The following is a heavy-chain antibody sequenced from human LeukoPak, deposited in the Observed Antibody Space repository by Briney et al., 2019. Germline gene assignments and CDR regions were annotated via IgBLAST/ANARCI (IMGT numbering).Heavy chain of an antibody. J-gene: IGHJ5*02. V-gene: IGHV4-4*07. Sequence: SETLSLTCTVSGGSISSYYWSWIRQPAGKGLEWIGRIYTSGSTNYNPSLKSRVTMSVDTSKNQFSLKLSSVTAADTAVYYCARDALGDYDILTGYYFLNWFDPWGQGTLVTVSS. CDR3: ARDALGDYDILTGYYFLNWFDP. D-gene: IGHD3-9*01. CDR1: GGSISSYY. CDR2: IYTSGST.